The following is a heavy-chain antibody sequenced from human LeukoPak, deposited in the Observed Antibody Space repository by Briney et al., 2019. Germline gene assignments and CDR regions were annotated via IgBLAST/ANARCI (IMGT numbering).Heavy chain of an antibody. J-gene: IGHJ4*02. D-gene: IGHD3-10*01. V-gene: IGHV1-69*05. CDR2: IIPTFGTA. CDR3: ARDTMVRGVIIDY. Sequence: SVKVSCKASGGTFSSYAISWVRQAPGQGLEWMGRIIPTFGTANYAQKFQGRVTITTDESTSTAYMELSSLRSEDTAVYYCARDTMVRGVIIDYWGQGTLVTVSS. CDR1: GGTFSSYA.